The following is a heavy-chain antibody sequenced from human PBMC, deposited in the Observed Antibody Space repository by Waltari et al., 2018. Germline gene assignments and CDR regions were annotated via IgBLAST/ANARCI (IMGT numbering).Heavy chain of an antibody. CDR2: VDPEGGET. J-gene: IGHJ4*02. V-gene: IGHV1-69-2*01. CDR3: ATVAKVVVITNFDY. Sequence: EVQLVQSGAEVKKPGATVKISCKASGYTFTDYYMHWVQQAPGKGSEWMGRVDPEGGETIYAGNFKGRVTIPADSSTDTAYMAPRSLRSEDTAVYYCATVAKVVVITNFDYWGQGTLVTVSS. CDR1: GYTFTDYY. D-gene: IGHD3-22*01.